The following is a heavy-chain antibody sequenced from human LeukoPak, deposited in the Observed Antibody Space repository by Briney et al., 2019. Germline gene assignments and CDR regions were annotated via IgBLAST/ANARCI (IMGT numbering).Heavy chain of an antibody. Sequence: PGGSLRLSCAASGFTFSSYAMSWVRQAPGKGLEWVSLIYSGGSTYYADSVMGRCTISRDKSNHTLYLQMNSLRAEDTAVYYCATGGRSGVAFESWGQGTLVTVSS. J-gene: IGHJ4*02. D-gene: IGHD1-26*01. CDR2: IYSGGST. CDR1: GFTFSSYA. V-gene: IGHV3-23*03. CDR3: ATGGRSGVAFES.